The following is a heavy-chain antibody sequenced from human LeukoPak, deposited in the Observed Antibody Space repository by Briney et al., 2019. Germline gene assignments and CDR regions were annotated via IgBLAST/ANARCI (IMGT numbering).Heavy chain of an antibody. CDR2: ISGSGGNT. Sequence: GGSLRLSCADSGFTFSSYAMSWVRQAPGKGLEWVSAISGSGGNTYYADSVKGRFTISRDNSKNTLYLQMNSLRAEDTAVYYCAKGVRGYYDSSGYYFSYWGQGTLVTVSS. V-gene: IGHV3-23*01. CDR3: AKGVRGYYDSSGYYFSY. CDR1: GFTFSSYA. D-gene: IGHD3-22*01. J-gene: IGHJ4*02.